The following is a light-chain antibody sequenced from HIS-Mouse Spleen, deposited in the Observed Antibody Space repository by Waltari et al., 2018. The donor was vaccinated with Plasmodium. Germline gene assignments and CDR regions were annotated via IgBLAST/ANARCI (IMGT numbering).Light chain of an antibody. CDR2: EDS. CDR3: YSTDSNGNHRV. J-gene: IGLJ3*02. Sequence: SYELTQPPSVSVSPGQTARITCPGDALPKQSAYWYQQKSGQAPVLVIYEDSKRPSGIPERFSGSSSGTMATLTISGAQVEDEADYYCYSTDSNGNHRVFGGGTKLTVL. CDR1: ALPKQS. V-gene: IGLV3-10*01.